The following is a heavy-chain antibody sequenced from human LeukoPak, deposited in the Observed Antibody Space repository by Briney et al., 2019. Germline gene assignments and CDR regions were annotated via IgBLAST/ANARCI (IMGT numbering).Heavy chain of an antibody. CDR3: AREAAAADAYYYYGMDV. V-gene: IGHV1-69*01. CDR1: GGTFSSYA. D-gene: IGHD6-13*01. CDR2: IIPIFGTA. J-gene: IGHJ6*04. Sequence: SVKVSCKASGGTFSSYAISWVRQAPGQGLEWMGGIIPIFGTANYAQKFQGRVTITADESTSTAYMELSSLRSGDTAVYYCAREAAAADAYYYYGMDVWGKGTTVTVSS.